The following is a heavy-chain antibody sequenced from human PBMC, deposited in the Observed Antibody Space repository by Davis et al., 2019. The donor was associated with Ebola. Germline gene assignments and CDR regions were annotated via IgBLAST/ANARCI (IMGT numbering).Heavy chain of an antibody. CDR2: IDPSDSYT. J-gene: IGHJ4*02. V-gene: IGHV5-10-1*01. CDR3: ARGGNYDSRGYYYNFDY. CDR1: GFTFPSYF. Sequence: GESLKISCKTSGFTFPSYFVTWVRQMPGKRLEWMGRIDPSDSYTNYGPSFQGHVTISADKSISTAYLQWSSLKASDTAMYYCARGGNYDSRGYYYNFDYWGQGTLVTVSS. D-gene: IGHD3-22*01.